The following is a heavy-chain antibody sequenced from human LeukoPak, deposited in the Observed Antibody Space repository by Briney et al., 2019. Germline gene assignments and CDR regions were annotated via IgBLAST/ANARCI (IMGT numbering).Heavy chain of an antibody. CDR2: IYYSGST. Sequence: SETLSLTCTVSGGSISSSSYYWGWIRQPPGKGLEWIGNIYYSGSTYYNPSLKSRVTISVDTSKNQFSLKLSSVTAADTAVYYCAREKGGYFDYWGQGTLVTVSS. J-gene: IGHJ4*02. CDR1: GGSISSSSYY. CDR3: AREKGGYFDY. V-gene: IGHV4-39*07.